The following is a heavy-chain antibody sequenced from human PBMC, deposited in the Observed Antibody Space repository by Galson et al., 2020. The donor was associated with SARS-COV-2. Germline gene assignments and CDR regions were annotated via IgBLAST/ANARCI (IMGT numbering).Heavy chain of an antibody. CDR3: AKLASSWYPLDV. Sequence: GGSLRLSCAASGFTFDDYAMHWVRQAPGKGLEWVSGISWNSGSIGYADSVKGRFTISRDNAKNSLYLQMNSLRAEDTALYYCAKLASSWYPLDVWGQGTTVTVSS. V-gene: IGHV3-9*01. D-gene: IGHD6-13*01. J-gene: IGHJ6*02. CDR2: ISWNSGSI. CDR1: GFTFDDYA.